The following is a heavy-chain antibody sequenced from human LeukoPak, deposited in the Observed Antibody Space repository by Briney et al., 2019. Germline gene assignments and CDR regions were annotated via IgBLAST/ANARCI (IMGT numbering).Heavy chain of an antibody. V-gene: IGHV4-59*01. J-gene: IGHJ4*02. CDR2: IYYSGTT. CDR3: ARDPIGSGGTIDY. CDR1: GGSISSYY. Sequence: SETLSLTCTVSGGSISSYYWSWIRQPPGKGLEWIGYIYYSGTTNYNPSLKSRVTISVDTSKNQFSLKLSSVTAADTAIYFCARDPIGSGGTIDYWGQGTLVTVSS. D-gene: IGHD6-19*01.